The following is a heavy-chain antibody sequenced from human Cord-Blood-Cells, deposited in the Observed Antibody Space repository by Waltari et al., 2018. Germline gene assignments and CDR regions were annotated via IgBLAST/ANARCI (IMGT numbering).Heavy chain of an antibody. D-gene: IGHD1-1*01. CDR1: GGSISSSSYY. CDR2: IYYSGST. CDR3: ATFLPVPPFDY. V-gene: IGHV4-39*01. Sequence: QLQLQESGPGLVKPSETLSLTCTVSGGSISSSSYYWGWIRQPPGKGLEWIGSIYYSGSTYYNPALKSRVTIYGETSKNQFSLKLSSVTAADTAGYYCATFLPVPPFDYWGQGTLVTVSS. J-gene: IGHJ4*02.